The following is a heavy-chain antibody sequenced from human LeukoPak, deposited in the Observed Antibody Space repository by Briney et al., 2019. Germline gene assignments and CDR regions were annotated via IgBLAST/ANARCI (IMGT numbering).Heavy chain of an antibody. V-gene: IGHV1-69*13. CDR2: IIPIFGTA. CDR3: ARDHCSSTSCYYLWFDP. Sequence: ASVKVSCKASGYTFTSYIMHWVRQAPGQGLEWMGGIIPIFGTANYAQKFQGRVTITADESTSTAYMELSSLRSEDTAVYYCARDHCSSTSCYYLWFDPWGQGTLVTVSS. CDR1: GYTFTSYI. J-gene: IGHJ5*02. D-gene: IGHD2-2*01.